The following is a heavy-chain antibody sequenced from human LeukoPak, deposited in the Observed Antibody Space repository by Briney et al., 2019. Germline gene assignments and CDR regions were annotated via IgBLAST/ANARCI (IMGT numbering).Heavy chain of an antibody. V-gene: IGHV3-23*01. CDR1: GFTFSSYA. CDR3: AKGSYYDSSGSFYFDY. D-gene: IGHD3-22*01. CDR2: ISGSGDNT. J-gene: IGHJ4*02. Sequence: GVPLRLSCAASGFTFSSYAMSWVRQAPGKGLEWVSGISGSGDNTYYADSVKGRFTISRDNSKNTLYVQVNSLGTEDTAAYYCAKGSYYDSSGSFYFDYWGQGTLVSVSS.